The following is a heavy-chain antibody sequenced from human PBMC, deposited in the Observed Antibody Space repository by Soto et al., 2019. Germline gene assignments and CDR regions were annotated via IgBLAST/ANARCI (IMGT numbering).Heavy chain of an antibody. J-gene: IGHJ3*02. CDR3: ASYDYYGSGSYYQDAFDI. D-gene: IGHD3-10*01. CDR1: GFTFSSYA. CDR2: ISYDGSNK. V-gene: IGHV3-30-3*01. Sequence: HPGGSLRLSCAASGFTFSSYAMHWVRQAPGKGLEWVAVISYDGSNKYYADSVKGRFTISRDNSKNTLYLQMNSLRAEDTAVYYCASYDYYGSGSYYQDAFDIWGQGTMVTVSS.